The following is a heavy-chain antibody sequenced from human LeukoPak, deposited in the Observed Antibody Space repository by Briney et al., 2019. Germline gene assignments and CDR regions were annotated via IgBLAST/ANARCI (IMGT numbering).Heavy chain of an antibody. Sequence: SGTLSLTCGVSGGSITSTNYWTWVRQPPGKGLEWIGEVNLQGSTNYNPSLMGRVAISVDMSENHISLQLTSVTAADTAVYYCARVMLGPNEFYYYGMDVWGQGTTVTVSS. V-gene: IGHV4-4*02. CDR3: ARVMLGPNEFYYYGMDV. D-gene: IGHD2-8*01. CDR1: GGSITSTNY. CDR2: VNLQGST. J-gene: IGHJ6*02.